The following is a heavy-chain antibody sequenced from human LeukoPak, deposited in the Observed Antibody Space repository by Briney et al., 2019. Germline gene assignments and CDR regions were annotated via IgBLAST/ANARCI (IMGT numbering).Heavy chain of an antibody. Sequence: ASVTVSCKASGYTFTGYYMHGLRQAPPQGLEWMGRINPNSGGTNYEQKLQGRVTMTRDTSISTAYMELSRLSSDDTAVYYCARGVLGYYGSGRAWGQGTLVTVSS. CDR1: GYTFTGYY. J-gene: IGHJ5*02. CDR3: ARGVLGYYGSGRA. D-gene: IGHD3-10*01. CDR2: INPNSGGT. V-gene: IGHV1-2*06.